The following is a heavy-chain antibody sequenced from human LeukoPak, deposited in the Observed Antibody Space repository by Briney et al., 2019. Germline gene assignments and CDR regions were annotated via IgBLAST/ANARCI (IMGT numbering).Heavy chain of an antibody. V-gene: IGHV4-34*01. J-gene: IGHJ4*02. Sequence: SETLSLTCAVYGGSFSGYYWSWIRQPPGKGLEWIGEINHSGSTNYNPSLKSRVTISVDTSKNQFSLKLSSVTAADTAVYYCARAAALDYWGQGTLVTVSS. D-gene: IGHD2-2*01. CDR2: INHSGST. CDR1: GGSFSGYY. CDR3: ARAAALDY.